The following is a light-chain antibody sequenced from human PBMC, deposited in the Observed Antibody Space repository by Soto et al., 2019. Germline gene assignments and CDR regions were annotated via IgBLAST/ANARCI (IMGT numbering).Light chain of an antibody. V-gene: IGKV1-5*01. CDR1: QSVSFY. J-gene: IGKJ1*01. CDR3: QQYNGYSTWT. CDR2: DAS. Sequence: EIPMTQSPSTLSSSLGDRVTLTCRASQSVSFYLAWYQQKPGKAPKVLIFDASTLQRGVPSRFSGSGSGTEFTLTISSRQPDDFATYYCQQYNGYSTWTFGQGTRVDIK.